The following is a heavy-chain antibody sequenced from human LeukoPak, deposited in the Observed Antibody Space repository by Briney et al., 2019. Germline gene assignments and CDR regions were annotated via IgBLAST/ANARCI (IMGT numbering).Heavy chain of an antibody. D-gene: IGHD1-26*01. CDR1: GYTFTIYA. Sequence: ASVNVSCKASGYTFTIYAMNWVRQAPGQGLEWMGWINTNTGNPTYAQGFTGRFVFSLDTSVSTAYLQISSLKAEDTAVYYCAREWGAEATPIYTWFDPWGQGTLVTVSS. V-gene: IGHV7-4-1*02. CDR3: AREWGAEATPIYTWFDP. J-gene: IGHJ5*02. CDR2: INTNTGNP.